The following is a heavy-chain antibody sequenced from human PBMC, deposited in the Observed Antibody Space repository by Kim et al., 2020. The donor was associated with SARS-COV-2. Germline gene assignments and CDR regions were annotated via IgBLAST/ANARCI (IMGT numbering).Heavy chain of an antibody. V-gene: IGHV3-30*04. CDR2: ISYDGSNK. Sequence: GGSLRLSCAASGFTFSSYAMHWVRQAPGKGLEWVADISYDGSNKYYADSVKGRFTISRDNSKNTLYLQMNSLRAEDTAVYYCARNRVKWLRCFEYWGQGTLVTVSS. D-gene: IGHD5-12*01. CDR3: ARNRVKWLRCFEY. CDR1: GFTFSSYA. J-gene: IGHJ4*02.